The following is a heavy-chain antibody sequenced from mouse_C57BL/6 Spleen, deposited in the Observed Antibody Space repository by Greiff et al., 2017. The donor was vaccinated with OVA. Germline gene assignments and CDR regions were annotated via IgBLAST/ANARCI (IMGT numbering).Heavy chain of an antibody. CDR1: GFTFSDYG. J-gene: IGHJ2*01. CDR3: ARNYGSSFPFDY. V-gene: IGHV5-17*01. D-gene: IGHD1-1*01. CDR2: ISSGRSTI. Sequence: EVQLVASGGGLVKPGGSLKLSCAASGFTFSDYGMHWVRQAPEKGLEWVAYISSGRSTIYYADTVKGRFTISRDNAKNTLCLQRTSLRSEDTAMYYCARNYGSSFPFDYGGQGTTLTVSS.